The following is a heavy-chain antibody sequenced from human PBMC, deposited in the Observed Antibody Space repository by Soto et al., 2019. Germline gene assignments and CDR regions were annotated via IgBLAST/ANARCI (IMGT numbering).Heavy chain of an antibody. J-gene: IGHJ6*02. V-gene: IGHV4-59*01. Sequence: KPSETLSPTSTVSGGSLGSYSWSWIRQPPGKGLEWIGYVFYTGKANYNASLKSRVSISLDTSNYQFSLKLSSVTAADTAVYYCARDGDGRMTTNPYYYNGMDVWGPGTTVTVSS. D-gene: IGHD4-4*01. CDR3: ARDGDGRMTTNPYYYNGMDV. CDR2: VFYTGKA. CDR1: GGSLGSYS.